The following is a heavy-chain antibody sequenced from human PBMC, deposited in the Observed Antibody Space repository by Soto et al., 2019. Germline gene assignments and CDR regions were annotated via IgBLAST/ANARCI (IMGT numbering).Heavy chain of an antibody. D-gene: IGHD6-13*01. CDR2: MYYSGSA. J-gene: IGHJ4*02. V-gene: IGHV4-39*01. Sequence: SETLSLTCTVSGGSISSSNYHWGWIRQPPGKGLEWIGSMYYSGSAYYNPSLKSRVTISVDTSKNQFSLKLSSVTAADTAVYYCARSAAAAGKRYYFDYWGQGTLVTVSS. CDR3: ARSAAAAGKRYYFDY. CDR1: GGSISSSNYH.